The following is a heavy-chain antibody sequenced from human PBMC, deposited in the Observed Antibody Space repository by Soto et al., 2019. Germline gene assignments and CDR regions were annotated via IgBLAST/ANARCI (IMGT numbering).Heavy chain of an antibody. J-gene: IGHJ6*02. D-gene: IGHD6-19*01. CDR1: GFTFNKYS. CDR3: VKDGSSGWPYYYGLDV. Sequence: VQLVESGGGLVKPGGSLRLSCAASGFTFNKYSMNWVRQAPGKGLEWVAVISYDGSNKYYADSVKGRFTISRDNSKNTLYLQMSSLRAEDTAVYYCVKDGSSGWPYYYGLDVWGQGTTVTVSS. V-gene: IGHV3-30*18. CDR2: ISYDGSNK.